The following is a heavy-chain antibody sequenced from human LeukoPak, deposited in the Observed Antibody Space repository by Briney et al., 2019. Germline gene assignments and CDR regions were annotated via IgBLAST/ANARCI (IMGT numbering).Heavy chain of an antibody. D-gene: IGHD2-2*01. CDR3: ARADCSGSTCYLRHSWFDP. CDR2: ISTSSRYI. J-gene: IGHJ5*02. V-gene: IGHV3-21*06. CDR1: GFTLSTFD. Sequence: GGSLRLSCAASGFTLSTFDMDWVRQAPGKGLEWVSSISTSSRYIYYRDSVKGRFTISRGDAKNSLYLQMNSLTVEDTAVYYCARADCSGSTCYLRHSWFDPWGQGTLVTVSS.